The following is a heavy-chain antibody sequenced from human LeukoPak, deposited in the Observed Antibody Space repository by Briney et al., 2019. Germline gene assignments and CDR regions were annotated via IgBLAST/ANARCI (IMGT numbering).Heavy chain of an antibody. CDR1: GYIFTTYW. J-gene: IGHJ4*02. Sequence: GESLKISCKGSGYIFTTYWVGWVRQMPGKGLEWMGIIYPGDSDPRYSPSFQGQVTISADKSISTAYLQWSSLKASDSAMYYCVRHGLGSSWFGFDYWGQGTLVTVSS. CDR3: VRHGLGSSWFGFDY. V-gene: IGHV5-51*01. D-gene: IGHD6-13*01. CDR2: IYPGDSDP.